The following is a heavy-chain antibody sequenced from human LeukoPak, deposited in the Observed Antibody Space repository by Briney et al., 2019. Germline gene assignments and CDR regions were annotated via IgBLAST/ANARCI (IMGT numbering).Heavy chain of an antibody. V-gene: IGHV3-33*01. CDR2: IWYDGSNK. D-gene: IGHD6-13*01. Sequence: GRSLRLSCAASGFTFSSYGMHWVRQAPGKGLEWVAVIWYDGSNKYYADSVKGRFTISRDNSKNTLYLQMNSLRAEDTAVYYCVREPGYSVPFDYWGQGTLVTVSS. CDR1: GFTFSSYG. J-gene: IGHJ4*02. CDR3: VREPGYSVPFDY.